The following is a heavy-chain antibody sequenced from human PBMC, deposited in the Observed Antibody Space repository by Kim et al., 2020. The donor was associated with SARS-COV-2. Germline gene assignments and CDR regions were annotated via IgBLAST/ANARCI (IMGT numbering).Heavy chain of an antibody. J-gene: IGHJ3*02. V-gene: IGHV1-18*01. Sequence: AQKLQGRVTMTTDTSTSTAYMELRSLRSDDTAVYYCARPRIVGANDAFDIWGQGTMVTVSS. D-gene: IGHD1-26*01. CDR3: ARPRIVGANDAFDI.